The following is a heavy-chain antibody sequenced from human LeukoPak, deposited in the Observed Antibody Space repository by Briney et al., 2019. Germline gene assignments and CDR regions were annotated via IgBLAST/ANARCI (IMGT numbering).Heavy chain of an antibody. D-gene: IGHD3-22*01. CDR2: ISSSSSYI. V-gene: IGHV3-21*01. J-gene: IGHJ4*02. CDR1: GFTFSTYS. Sequence: GGSLRLSCAASGFTFSTYSMNWVRQAPGKGLDWVSSISSSSSYIYYGDSVKGRFTISRDNAKNSLFLQMNSLRAEDTAVYYCARDDNSGYYLGASDYWGQGALVTVSS. CDR3: ARDDNSGYYLGASDY.